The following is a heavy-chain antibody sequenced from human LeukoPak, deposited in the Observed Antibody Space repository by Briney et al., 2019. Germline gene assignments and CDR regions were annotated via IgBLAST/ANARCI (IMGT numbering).Heavy chain of an antibody. V-gene: IGHV1-18*01. CDR3: ARVGTGYSISSPYYYYGMDV. J-gene: IGHJ6*02. D-gene: IGHD6-6*01. CDR2: ISAYNGNT. Sequence: ASVKVSCKASGDTFTSYGISWVRQAPGQGLEWMGWISAYNGNTNYAQKLQGRVTMTTDTSTSTAYMELRSLRSDDTAVYYCARVGTGYSISSPYYYYGMDVWGQGTTVTVSS. CDR1: GDTFTSYG.